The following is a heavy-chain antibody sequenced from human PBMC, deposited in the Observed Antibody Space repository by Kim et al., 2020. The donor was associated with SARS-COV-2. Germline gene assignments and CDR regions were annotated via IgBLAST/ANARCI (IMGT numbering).Heavy chain of an antibody. CDR1: GGSISSSSYY. V-gene: IGHV4-39*01. CDR2: IYYSGST. J-gene: IGHJ5*02. D-gene: IGHD3-9*01. Sequence: SETLSLTCTVSGGSISSSSYYWGWIRQPPGKGLEWIGSIYYSGSTYYNPSLKSRVTISVDTSKNQFSLKLSSVTAADTAVYYCARHGWPFHYDILTGYPGNWFDPWGQGTLVTVSS. CDR3: ARHGWPFHYDILTGYPGNWFDP.